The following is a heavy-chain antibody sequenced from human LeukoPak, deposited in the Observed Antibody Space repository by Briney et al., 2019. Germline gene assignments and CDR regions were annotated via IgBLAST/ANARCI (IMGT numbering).Heavy chain of an antibody. CDR2: LKEGRSEE. D-gene: IGHD3-22*01. V-gene: IGHV3-7*01. Sequence: PGGSVRLSCAASGFTFSCYWMSWVRQAPGKGLECVANLKEGRSEEYYVDSVKGRFSISRDNAKNSLYLQMNSLRAEDTAVYYCARDWLAGNPYHACDLWGKGTMVTVSS. CDR3: ARDWLAGNPYHACDL. CDR1: GFTFSCYW. J-gene: IGHJ3*01.